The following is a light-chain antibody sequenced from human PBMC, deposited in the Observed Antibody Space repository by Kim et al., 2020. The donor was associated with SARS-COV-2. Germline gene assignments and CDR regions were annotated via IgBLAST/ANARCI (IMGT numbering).Light chain of an antibody. CDR3: QQFFSTPLT. CDR2: WAS. V-gene: IGKV4-1*01. J-gene: IGKJ4*01. CDR1: QRILYSSNKKSY. Sequence: DVVMTQSPDSLAVSLGERATINCKSSQRILYSSNKKSYLAWYQQKPGQPPTLLIYWASTRVSGVPDRFSGSGSGTDFTLTISSLQAEDVAVYYCQQFFSTPLTFGGGTKVDIK.